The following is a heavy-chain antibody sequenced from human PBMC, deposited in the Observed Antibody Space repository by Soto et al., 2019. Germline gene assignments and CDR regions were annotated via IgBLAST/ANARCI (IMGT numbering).Heavy chain of an antibody. D-gene: IGHD3-3*01. CDR2: INPNSGGT. V-gene: IGHV1-2*04. CDR1: GYTFTGYY. J-gene: IGHJ6*02. CDR3: ASVTIFGVVGDYYYGMDV. Sequence: GASVKVSCKASGYTFTGYYMHWVRQAPGQGLEWMGWINPNSGGTNYAQKFQGWVTMTRDTSISTAYMELSRLRSDDTAVYYCASVTIFGVVGDYYYGMDVWGQGTTVTVSS.